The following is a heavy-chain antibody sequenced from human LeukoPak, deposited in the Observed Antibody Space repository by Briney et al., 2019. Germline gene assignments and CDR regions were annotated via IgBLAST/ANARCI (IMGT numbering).Heavy chain of an antibody. V-gene: IGHV3-64*02. D-gene: IGHD6-19*01. CDR1: GFTFSNSA. J-gene: IGHJ4*02. Sequence: GGSLRLSCAASGFTFSNSAMYWVRQAPGKGLEFVSVISTNGDRIYYADSVKGRFTISRDNSKNTLYLQMGSLRADDMAVYYCARGVAISSSGWYDTFDYWGQGALVTISS. CDR2: ISTNGDRI. CDR3: ARGVAISSSGWYDTFDY.